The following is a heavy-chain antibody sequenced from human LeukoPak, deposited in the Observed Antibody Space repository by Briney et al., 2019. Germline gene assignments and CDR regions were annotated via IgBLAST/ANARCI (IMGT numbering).Heavy chain of an antibody. CDR1: GFTFRSHS. CDR3: AIIGYNWRLDY. V-gene: IGHV3-48*04. J-gene: IGHJ4*02. D-gene: IGHD1-1*01. Sequence: GGSLRLSCAASGFTFRSHSMNWVRQAPGKGLEWISYIHSGDSTTYYADSVKGRSTISRDNAKNSLYLQMNSLGAEDTAIYYCAIIGYNWRLDYWGQGILVTVSS. CDR2: IHSGDSTT.